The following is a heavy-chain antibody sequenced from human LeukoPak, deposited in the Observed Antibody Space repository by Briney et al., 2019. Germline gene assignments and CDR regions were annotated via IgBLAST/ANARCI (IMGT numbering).Heavy chain of an antibody. CDR2: IKEDGSEK. CDR3: ARDGAPDAHCSSSSCAIR. J-gene: IGHJ4*02. CDR1: GFPLRNYL. Sequence: GSLRPSRAASGFPLRNYLVNLVRQAPGKGVEGGAHIKEDGSEKYYVDSVKGRFTISRDNAKNSLYLQMNSLRAEDTAVYYCARDGAPDAHCSSSSCAIRWGQGTLVTVSS. V-gene: IGHV3-7*01. D-gene: IGHD2-2*01.